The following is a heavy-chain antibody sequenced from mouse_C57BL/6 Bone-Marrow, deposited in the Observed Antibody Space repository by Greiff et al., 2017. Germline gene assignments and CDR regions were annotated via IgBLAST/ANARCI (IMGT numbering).Heavy chain of an antibody. Sequence: VQLQQSGPVLVKPGASVKMSCKASGYTFTDYYMNWVKQSHGKSLEWIGVINPYNGGTSYNQKFKGKATLTVDKSSSTAYMELNSLTSEDSAVYYCARAYYGSSYPYWGQGTTRTVSS. CDR1: GYTFTDYY. J-gene: IGHJ2*01. CDR3: ARAYYGSSYPY. D-gene: IGHD1-1*01. V-gene: IGHV1-19*01. CDR2: INPYNGGT.